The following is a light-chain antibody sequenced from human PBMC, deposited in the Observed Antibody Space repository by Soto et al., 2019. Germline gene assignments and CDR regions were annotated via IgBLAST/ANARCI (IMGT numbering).Light chain of an antibody. CDR1: QGISTW. CDR3: QQANSFPLT. V-gene: IGKV1D-12*01. J-gene: IGKJ4*01. Sequence: DIKMTQSPSSVSASVGDRVTITCRASQGISTWLVWYQQKPGKAPKLLIYAASSLQSGVPSRFSGSGSGTDFTLTISSLQPEDFATYYCQQANSFPLTFGGGTKVEIK. CDR2: AAS.